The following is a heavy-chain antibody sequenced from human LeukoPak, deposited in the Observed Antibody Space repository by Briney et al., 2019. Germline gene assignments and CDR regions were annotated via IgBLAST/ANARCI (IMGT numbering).Heavy chain of an antibody. J-gene: IGHJ4*02. Sequence: SETVSLTCTVSGYSITSGYYWGWIRQPPGKGLEWIGSIYYSGSTYYSPSLKSRVTISVDTSENQFSLKLSSVTAADTAVYYCARDRGSYRFDYWGQGTLVTVSS. CDR3: ARDRGSYRFDY. V-gene: IGHV4-38-2*02. D-gene: IGHD1-26*01. CDR1: GYSITSGYY. CDR2: IYYSGST.